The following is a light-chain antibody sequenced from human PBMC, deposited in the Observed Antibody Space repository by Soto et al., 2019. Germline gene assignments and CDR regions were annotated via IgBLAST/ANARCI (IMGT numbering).Light chain of an antibody. Sequence: QSALTQPASVSGSPGQSITVSCTGTSSDVGSYNYVSWYQQHPGKAPKLMIYEVTNRPSGVSHRFSGSKSDNTASLTISGLQAEDEADYYCTSYTTSSTWVFGGGTKLTVL. J-gene: IGLJ3*02. CDR3: TSYTTSSTWV. V-gene: IGLV2-14*01. CDR2: EVT. CDR1: SSDVGSYNY.